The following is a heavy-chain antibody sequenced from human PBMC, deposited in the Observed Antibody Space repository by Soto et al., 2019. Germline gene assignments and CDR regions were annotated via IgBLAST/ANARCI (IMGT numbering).Heavy chain of an antibody. Sequence: PSETLSLTCTVSGGSISSYYWSWIRQPPGKGLEWIGYIYYSGSTNYNPSLKSRVTISVDTSKNQFSLKLSSVTAADTAVYYCARHPRITIFGVVTNNWFDPWGQGTLVTVSS. CDR1: GGSISSYY. J-gene: IGHJ5*02. CDR2: IYYSGST. CDR3: ARHPRITIFGVVTNNWFDP. V-gene: IGHV4-59*08. D-gene: IGHD3-3*01.